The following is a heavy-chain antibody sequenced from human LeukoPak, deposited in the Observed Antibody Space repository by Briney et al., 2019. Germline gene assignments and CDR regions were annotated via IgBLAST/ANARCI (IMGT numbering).Heavy chain of an antibody. CDR2: IYTSGST. Sequence: SETLSLTCTVSGGSISSYCWSWIRQPAGKGLEWIGRIYTSGSTNYNPSLKSRLTMSVDTSKNQFSLKLSSVTAADTAVYYCARDTAAGRAGNWFDPWGQGTLVTVSS. V-gene: IGHV4-4*07. D-gene: IGHD6-13*01. CDR3: ARDTAAGRAGNWFDP. CDR1: GGSISSYC. J-gene: IGHJ5*02.